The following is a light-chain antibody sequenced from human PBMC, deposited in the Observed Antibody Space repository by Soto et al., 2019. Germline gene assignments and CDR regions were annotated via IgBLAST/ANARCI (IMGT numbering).Light chain of an antibody. CDR2: TAS. Sequence: IQLTQSPSSLSASVGDGVTITCRASQAISSYLAWYQVKPGKAPKLLIYTASTLQSGVPSRFSGSGSGTDFTLTISSLQPEDFATYYCQQLNSFPLTFGGGTKVEIK. J-gene: IGKJ4*01. CDR3: QQLNSFPLT. CDR1: QAISSY. V-gene: IGKV1-9*01.